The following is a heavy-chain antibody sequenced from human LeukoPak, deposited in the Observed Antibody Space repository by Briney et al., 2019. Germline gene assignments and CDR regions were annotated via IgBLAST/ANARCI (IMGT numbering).Heavy chain of an antibody. CDR2: IYNSRSS. Sequence: PESLSLTCTVPGDSTSIYYWCWIRPPPREGLWWIGFIYNSRSSDHTASVKSRVTISLDTSKNKFSLKLSCVTAADTAVYYCARHDFENSSSSDNFFDPWGQGTLVTVSS. V-gene: IGHV4-59*08. CDR1: GDSTSIYY. D-gene: IGHD6-6*01. CDR3: ARHDFENSSSSDNFFDP. J-gene: IGHJ5*02.